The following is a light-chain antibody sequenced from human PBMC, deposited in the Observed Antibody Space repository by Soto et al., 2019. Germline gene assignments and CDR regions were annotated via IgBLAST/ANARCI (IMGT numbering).Light chain of an antibody. CDR1: QHILSN. V-gene: IGKV3-15*01. CDR2: GAS. Sequence: EIVMTKTPATLSVSPGERPSLSCRASQHILSNLAWYQQKPGQAPRLLIYGASTRATGIPARFSGSGSGTEFTLTISSLQSEDFEIYYCQQYDNSPITFGQGTRLEIK. CDR3: QQYDNSPIT. J-gene: IGKJ5*01.